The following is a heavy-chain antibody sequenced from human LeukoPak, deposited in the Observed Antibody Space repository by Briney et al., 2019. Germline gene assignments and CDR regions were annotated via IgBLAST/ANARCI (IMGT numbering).Heavy chain of an antibody. CDR1: GFTFSSYA. CDR2: ISGSGGST. J-gene: IGHJ6*02. D-gene: IGHD2-21*02. V-gene: IGHV3-23*01. Sequence: LSGGSLRLSCAASGFTFSSYAMSWVRQAPGKGLEWVSAISGSGGSTYYADSVKGRFTISRDNSKHTLYLQINSLRAEDTAVSYCASSSPGTCGGDCYSLFYYYGMDVWGQGATVTVSS. CDR3: ASSSPGTCGGDCYSLFYYYGMDV.